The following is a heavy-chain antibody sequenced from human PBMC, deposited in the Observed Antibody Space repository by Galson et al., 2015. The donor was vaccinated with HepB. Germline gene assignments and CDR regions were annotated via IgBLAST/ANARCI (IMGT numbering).Heavy chain of an antibody. CDR3: ARPREMYYFDY. CDR2: IWYDGSNE. Sequence: SLRLSCAASGFSFSTYGMHWVRQAPGKGLEWVAIIWYDGSNEYYADSVKGRFTIFRDNSKDMLYLQMSSLRVEDTAVYYCARPREMYYFDYWGQGTLVTVSS. D-gene: IGHD5-24*01. V-gene: IGHV3-33*01. J-gene: IGHJ4*02. CDR1: GFSFSTYG.